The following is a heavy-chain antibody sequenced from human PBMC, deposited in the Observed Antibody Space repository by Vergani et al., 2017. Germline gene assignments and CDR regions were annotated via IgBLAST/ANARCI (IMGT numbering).Heavy chain of an antibody. Sequence: EVQLVESGGGFVQPGGSLRLSCAASGFTFSSYWMHWVRQAPGKGLVWVSRINSDGSSTSYADSVKGRFTISRDNAKNTLYLQMNSLRAEDTAVYYCARGIYGERGYYFDYWGQGTLVTVSS. D-gene: IGHD4-17*01. CDR1: GFTFSSYW. J-gene: IGHJ4*02. CDR3: ARGIYGERGYYFDY. V-gene: IGHV3-74*01. CDR2: INSDGSST.